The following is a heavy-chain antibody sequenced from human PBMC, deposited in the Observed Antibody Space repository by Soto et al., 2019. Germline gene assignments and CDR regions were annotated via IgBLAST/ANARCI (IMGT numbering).Heavy chain of an antibody. Sequence: QVQLVQSGAEVKKPGASVKVSCKASGYTFTSYGISWVRQAPGQGLEWMGWISAYNGNANYAQKLEGRGTMTTDTSTSTGYMELRSLRSDDTAVYYCARASGSSYWFDPWGQGTLVTVSS. V-gene: IGHV1-18*01. CDR3: ARASGSSYWFDP. J-gene: IGHJ5*02. CDR2: ISAYNGNA. CDR1: GYTFTSYG. D-gene: IGHD1-26*01.